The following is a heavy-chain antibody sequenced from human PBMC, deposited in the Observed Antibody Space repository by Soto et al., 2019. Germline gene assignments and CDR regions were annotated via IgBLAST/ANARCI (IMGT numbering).Heavy chain of an antibody. Sequence: RISQAPGKGLEWVGRIKSKTNGGTTEYAAPVKGRFTISRDDSKNTLYVQMDSLKIEDTAIYYCTTDDARWSHWGKGSLVTVSS. J-gene: IGHJ1*01. D-gene: IGHD2-15*01. V-gene: IGHV3-15*01. CDR2: IKSKTNGGTT. CDR3: TTDDARWSH.